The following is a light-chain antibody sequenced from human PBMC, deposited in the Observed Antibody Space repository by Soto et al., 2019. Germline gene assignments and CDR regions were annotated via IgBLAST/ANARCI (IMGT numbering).Light chain of an antibody. CDR2: DAS. Sequence: EIVMTQSPATLSVSPGERATLSCRASQSVSRNLAWYQQKPGQAPRLLIYDASTRATGIPARFSGSGSGTDFTLTISSLEPEDFAVYYCQQRSNWPTVGQGTRLEI. CDR3: QQRSNWPT. J-gene: IGKJ5*01. V-gene: IGKV3-11*01. CDR1: QSVSRN.